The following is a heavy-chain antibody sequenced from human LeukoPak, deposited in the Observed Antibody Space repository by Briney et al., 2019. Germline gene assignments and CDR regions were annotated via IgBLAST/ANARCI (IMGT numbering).Heavy chain of an antibody. CDR2: IKQDGSEK. Sequence: PGGSPRLSCAASGFTFSDDWMSWVRQAPGKGLEWVANIKQDGSEKHYVDSLRGRFTISRDNAKNSLDLQMNSLRAEDTAVYFCATDLYYFDSSGYYASDLWGQGTLVTVSS. J-gene: IGHJ5*02. V-gene: IGHV3-7*01. D-gene: IGHD3-22*01. CDR3: ATDLYYFDSSGYYASDL. CDR1: GFTFSDDW.